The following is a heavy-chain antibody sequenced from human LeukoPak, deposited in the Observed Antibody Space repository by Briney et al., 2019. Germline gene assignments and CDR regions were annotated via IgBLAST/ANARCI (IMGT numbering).Heavy chain of an antibody. J-gene: IGHJ5*02. CDR1: GFTFSSYG. CDR2: IRYDGSNK. V-gene: IGHV3-30*02. CDR3: AKDSSSWLEYNWFDP. D-gene: IGHD6-13*01. Sequence: GGSLRLSCAASGFTFSSYGMHWVRQAPGKGLEWVAFIRYDGSNKYYADSVKGRFTISRDNSKNTLYLQMNSLRAEDTAVYYCAKDSSSWLEYNWFDPWGQGTLVTVSS.